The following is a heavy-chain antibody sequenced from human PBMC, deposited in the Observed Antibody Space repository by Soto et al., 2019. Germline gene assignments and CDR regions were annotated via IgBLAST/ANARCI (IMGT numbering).Heavy chain of an antibody. CDR3: ATADGFGVVTQFFEY. Sequence: QLQLQESGPGLVKPSETLSLTCTVSGGSISSRSHYWGWIRQSPGKHLEWIGSSFYRGSTHYNPSLKTRVTISVDTYKTKVSLKPYSVTAANTAVYYCATADGFGVVTQFFEYWGRGILVTVSS. J-gene: IGHJ4*02. CDR1: GGSISSRSHY. D-gene: IGHD3-3*01. V-gene: IGHV4-39*01. CDR2: SFYRGST.